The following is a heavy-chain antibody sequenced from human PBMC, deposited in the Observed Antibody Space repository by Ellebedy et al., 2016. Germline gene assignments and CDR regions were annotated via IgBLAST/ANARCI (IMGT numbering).Heavy chain of an antibody. CDR3: AKKPSNDILTGQFYYYYGMDV. D-gene: IGHD3-9*01. Sequence: GESLKISCAGSGFTFSSYSMTWVRQPPGKGLEWVSAISGSGDRTYYADSVRGRFTISRDNSKNTLFLQMTSLRVDDTAVYYCAKKPSNDILTGQFYYYYGMDVWGQGTTVTVSS. J-gene: IGHJ6*02. CDR2: ISGSGDRT. CDR1: GFTFSSYS. V-gene: IGHV3-23*01.